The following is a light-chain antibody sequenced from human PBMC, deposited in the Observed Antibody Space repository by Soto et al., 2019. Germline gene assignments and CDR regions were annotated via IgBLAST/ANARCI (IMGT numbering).Light chain of an antibody. CDR2: GAS. V-gene: IGKV3-15*01. CDR3: QQYKNWPPMYT. CDR1: QSVSSN. J-gene: IGKJ2*01. Sequence: IVMTQSPATLSVSPGERATLFCRASQSVSSNLAWYQQKPGQAPRLLIYGASTRATGIPARFSGSGSGTEFTLTISSLQSEDFAVYYCQQYKNWPPMYTFGQGTKLEIK.